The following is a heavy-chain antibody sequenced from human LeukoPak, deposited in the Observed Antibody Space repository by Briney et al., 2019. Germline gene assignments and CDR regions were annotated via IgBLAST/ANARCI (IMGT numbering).Heavy chain of an antibody. D-gene: IGHD2/OR15-2a*01. J-gene: IGHJ5*02. V-gene: IGHV4-34*01. CDR1: GGSFSGYY. Sequence: SETLSLTCAVYGGSFSGYYWSWIRQPSGKGLEWIGEINHSGSTNYNPSLKSRVTISVDTSKNQFSLKLSSVTAADTAVYYCASSSTLTPWGQGTLVTVSS. CDR3: ASSSTLTP. CDR2: INHSGST.